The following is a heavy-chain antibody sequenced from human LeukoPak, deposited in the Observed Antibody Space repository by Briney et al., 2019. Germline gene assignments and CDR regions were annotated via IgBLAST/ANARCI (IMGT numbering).Heavy chain of an antibody. CDR2: IDGSGGST. Sequence: GGSLRLSCAASGFTFSSYGMHWVRQAPGKGLEWVSAIDGSGGSTYYAGSVKGRFTISRDHSKSTLYLQMNSLRAEDTAVYYCAKVGGSSWQRARFDYWGQGTLVTVSS. CDR3: AKVGGSSWQRARFDY. D-gene: IGHD6-13*01. CDR1: GFTFSSYG. V-gene: IGHV3-23*01. J-gene: IGHJ4*02.